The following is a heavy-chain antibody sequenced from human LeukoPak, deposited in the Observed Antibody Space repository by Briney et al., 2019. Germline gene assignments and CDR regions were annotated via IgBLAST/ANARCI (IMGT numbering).Heavy chain of an antibody. CDR2: ITHGGTT. D-gene: IGHD5-18*01. V-gene: IGHV3-64*01. Sequence: GGSLRLSCAASGFTFRSHTMHSVRLAPGKGLEYVSGITHGGTTDYAKSVKGRFTVSRDNSKNTLYLQMGSLTADDMGVYFCARLLRAGYSYGYVDFWGQGTVVTVSS. CDR1: GFTFRSHT. J-gene: IGHJ4*02. CDR3: ARLLRAGYSYGYVDF.